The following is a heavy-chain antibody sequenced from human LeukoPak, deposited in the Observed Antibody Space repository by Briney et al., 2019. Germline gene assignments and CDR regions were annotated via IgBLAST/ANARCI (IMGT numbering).Heavy chain of an antibody. J-gene: IGHJ5*02. V-gene: IGHV7-4-1*02. Sequence: ASVKVSCKASGYTFTGYYMHWVRQAPGQGLEWMGWINTNTGNPTYAQGFTGRFVFSLDTSVSTAYLQISSLKAEDTAVYYCARKGIAAAGTVTFDPWGQGTLVTVSS. CDR1: GYTFTGYY. CDR3: ARKGIAAAGTVTFDP. D-gene: IGHD6-13*01. CDR2: INTNTGNP.